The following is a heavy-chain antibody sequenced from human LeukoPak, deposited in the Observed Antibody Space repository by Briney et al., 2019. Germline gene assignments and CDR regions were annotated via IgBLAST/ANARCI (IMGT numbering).Heavy chain of an antibody. CDR3: XXXXGXIVVXXXXXXXXYXXXMXV. CDR1: GYSFTSYW. Sequence: GESLKISCKGSGYSFTSYWIGWVRQMPXKGLEWMGIIYPGDSDTRYSPSFQGQVTISADKSISTAYLQWSSLKASDTAMYYXXXXXGXIVVXXXXXXXXYXXXMXVWGXGTTV. D-gene: IGHD2-2*01. CDR2: IYPGDSDT. V-gene: IGHV5-51*01. J-gene: IGHJ6*03.